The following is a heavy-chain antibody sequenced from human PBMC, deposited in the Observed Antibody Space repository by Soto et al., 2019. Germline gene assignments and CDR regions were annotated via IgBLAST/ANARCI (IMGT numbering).Heavy chain of an antibody. J-gene: IGHJ4*02. Sequence: SETLSLTCAVYGGSFSGYYWSWIRQPPGKGLEWIGEINHSGSTNYNPSLKSRVTISVDTSKNQFSLKLSSVTAADTAVYYCARAGYSSSWYGIWGQGTLVTVSS. CDR2: INHSGST. CDR3: ARAGYSSSWYGI. D-gene: IGHD6-13*01. CDR1: GGSFSGYY. V-gene: IGHV4-34*01.